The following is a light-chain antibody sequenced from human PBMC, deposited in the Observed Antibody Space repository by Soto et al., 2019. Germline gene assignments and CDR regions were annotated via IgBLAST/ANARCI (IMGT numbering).Light chain of an antibody. CDR3: ISYAGSNRV. CDR2: EVN. CDR1: SSDLGAYNY. J-gene: IGLJ1*01. V-gene: IGLV2-8*01. Sequence: QSALTQPPSASGSPGQSVTISCTGTSSDLGAYNYVSWYQQHPGKAPKLMIYEVNKRPSGVPDRFSGSKSGNTASLTVSGLQAEDEADYYCISYAGSNRVFGTGTKGTVL.